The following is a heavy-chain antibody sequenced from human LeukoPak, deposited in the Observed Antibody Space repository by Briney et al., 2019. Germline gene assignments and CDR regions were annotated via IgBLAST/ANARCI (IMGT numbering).Heavy chain of an antibody. J-gene: IGHJ4*02. CDR1: GFTLSSDG. D-gene: IGHD3-10*01. V-gene: IGHV3-30*18. CDR2: ISYDGSNK. Sequence: GRSLRLSCAASGFTLSSDGMHWVRQAPGKGLEWVAVISYDGSNKYYADSVKGRFTISRDNSKNTLYLQMNSLRAEDTAVYYCAKTDLWFGEFYFDYWGQGTLVTVSS. CDR3: AKTDLWFGEFYFDY.